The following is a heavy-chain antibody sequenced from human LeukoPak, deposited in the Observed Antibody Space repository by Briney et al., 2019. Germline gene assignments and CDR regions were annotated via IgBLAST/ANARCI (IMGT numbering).Heavy chain of an antibody. CDR3: AGTIFGVVPSDAFDI. J-gene: IGHJ3*02. V-gene: IGHV4-4*07. D-gene: IGHD3-3*01. CDR2: IYTSGST. Sequence: PSETLSLTCTVSGGSISSYYWSWIRQPAGKGLEWIGRIYTSGSTNYNPSLKSRVTMSVDTSKNQFSLKLSSVTAADTAVYYCAGTIFGVVPSDAFDIWGRGTMVTVSS. CDR1: GGSISSYY.